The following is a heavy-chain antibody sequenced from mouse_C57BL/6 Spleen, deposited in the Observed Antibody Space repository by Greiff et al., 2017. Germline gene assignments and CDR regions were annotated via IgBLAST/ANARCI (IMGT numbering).Heavy chain of an antibody. CDR3: ARSKGSSFYAMDY. J-gene: IGHJ4*01. V-gene: IGHV1-18*01. CDR1: GYTFTDYN. CDR2: INPNNGGT. D-gene: IGHD1-1*01. Sequence: EVQLQQSGPELVKPGASVKIPCKASGYTFTDYNMDWVKQSHGKSLEWIGDINPNNGGTKDNQKLKGKATLTVDKSSSTAYMELRSLTSEDTAVYYCARSKGSSFYAMDYWGQGTSVTVSS.